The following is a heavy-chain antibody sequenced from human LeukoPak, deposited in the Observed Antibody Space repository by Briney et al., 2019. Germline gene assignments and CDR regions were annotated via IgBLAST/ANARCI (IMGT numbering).Heavy chain of an antibody. CDR2: TFHRSKWYN. CDR1: GDSVSSNSAA. V-gene: IGHV6-1*01. CDR3: ARVGIEAFDI. Sequence: SQTLSLTCAISGDSVSSNSAAWNWVRQSPSRGLEWLGRTFHRSKWYNDYAVFVKSRITINPDTSKNQFSLQLSSVTAADTAVYYCARVGIEAFDIWGQGTMVTVSS. J-gene: IGHJ3*02.